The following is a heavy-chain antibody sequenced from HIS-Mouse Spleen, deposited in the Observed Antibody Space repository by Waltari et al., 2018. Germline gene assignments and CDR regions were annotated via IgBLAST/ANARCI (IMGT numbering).Heavy chain of an antibody. J-gene: IGHJ4*02. CDR3: ARIRSHGGDY. D-gene: IGHD4-17*01. Sequence: QVQLVQSGAEVKKPGASGKVSGKASGYTFTGYNMPGVRQAPGQGLEWMGWINPNSGGTIYAQKFQGRVTMTRDTSISTAYMELSRLRSDDTAVYYCARIRSHGGDYWGQGTLVTVSS. V-gene: IGHV1-2*02. CDR2: INPNSGGT. CDR1: GYTFTGYN.